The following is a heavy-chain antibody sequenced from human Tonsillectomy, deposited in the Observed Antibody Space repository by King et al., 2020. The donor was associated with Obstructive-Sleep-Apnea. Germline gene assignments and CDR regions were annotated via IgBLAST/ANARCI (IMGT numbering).Heavy chain of an antibody. CDR2: ISYDGSNK. D-gene: IGHD3-9*01. CDR1: GFTFSSYA. CDR3: ARDYDILTGYSVLDY. J-gene: IGHJ4*02. V-gene: IGHV3-30-3*01. Sequence: VQLVESGGGVVQPGRSLRISCAASGFTFSSYAMHWVRQAPGKGLEWVAVISYDGSNKYYADSVKGRFTISRDNSKNTLYLQMNSLRAEDTAVYYCARDYDILTGYSVLDYWGQGTLVTVSS.